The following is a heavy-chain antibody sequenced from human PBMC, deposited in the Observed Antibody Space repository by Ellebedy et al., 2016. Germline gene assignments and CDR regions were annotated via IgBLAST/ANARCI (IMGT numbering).Heavy chain of an antibody. V-gene: IGHV3-7*03. CDR3: AGADLDY. CDR2: INHDGNEQ. J-gene: IGHJ4*02. CDR1: GFTFGGDW. Sequence: GESLKISCEGSGFTFGGDWMSWVRQAPGKGLEWVATINHDGNEQYYLDSMKGRFTISRDNARKSLYLQMNSLRAEDTAVYYCAGADLDYWGQGNLVTVSS.